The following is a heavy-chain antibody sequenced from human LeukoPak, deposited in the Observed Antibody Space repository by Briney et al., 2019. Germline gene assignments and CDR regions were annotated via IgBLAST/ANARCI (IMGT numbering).Heavy chain of an antibody. Sequence: GGSLRLSCVASGFTFDDYAMHWVRQAPGKGLEWVSGITWNSGRIGYADSVKGRFTISRDNAKNALYLQMNSLRTEDTALYYCAKDGRSGWLNTDSWGQGTLVTVSS. D-gene: IGHD6-19*01. CDR1: GFTFDDYA. CDR3: AKDGRSGWLNTDS. J-gene: IGHJ5*01. V-gene: IGHV3-9*01. CDR2: ITWNSGRI.